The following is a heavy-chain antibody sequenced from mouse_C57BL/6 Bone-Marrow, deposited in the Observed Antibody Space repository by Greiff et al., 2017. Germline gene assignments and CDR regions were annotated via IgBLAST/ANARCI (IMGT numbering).Heavy chain of an antibody. Sequence: EVQVVESGPELVKPGASVKISCKASGYSFTDYNMNWVKQSNGKSLEWIGVINPNYGTTRYNQKFKGKATLTVDQSCSTAYLQLNSLTSEDSAVYYCARGYDYDYAMDYWGQGTSVTVSS. CDR2: INPNYGTT. D-gene: IGHD2-4*01. V-gene: IGHV1-39*01. CDR3: ARGYDYDYAMDY. CDR1: GYSFTDYN. J-gene: IGHJ4*01.